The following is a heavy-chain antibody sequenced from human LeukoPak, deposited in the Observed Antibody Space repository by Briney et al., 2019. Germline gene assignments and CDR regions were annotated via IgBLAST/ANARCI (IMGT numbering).Heavy chain of an antibody. D-gene: IGHD6-6*01. CDR1: GYTFSGYY. V-gene: IGHV1-2*02. Sequence: ASVKVSGKASGYTFSGYYMFWVRQAPGQGLEWIGRINLNSGDTNYAQKFQGRVTLTRDTSITTAYMELRGLISDDTAVYYCARGHSTSSSFDYWGQGTLVTVSS. CDR2: INLNSGDT. J-gene: IGHJ4*02. CDR3: ARGHSTSSSFDY.